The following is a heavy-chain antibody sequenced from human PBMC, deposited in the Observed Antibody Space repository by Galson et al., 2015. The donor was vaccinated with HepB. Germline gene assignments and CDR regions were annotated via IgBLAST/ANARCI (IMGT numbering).Heavy chain of an antibody. D-gene: IGHD4-11*01. CDR1: GGTFSSYA. Sequence: SVKVSCKASGGTFSSYAISWVRQAPGQGLEWMGGIIPIFGTANYAQKFQGRVTITADESTSTAYMELSSLRSEDTAVYYCARDLVDSNYPGYYYGMDVWGQGTTVTVSS. J-gene: IGHJ6*02. V-gene: IGHV1-69*13. CDR2: IIPIFGTA. CDR3: ARDLVDSNYPGYYYGMDV.